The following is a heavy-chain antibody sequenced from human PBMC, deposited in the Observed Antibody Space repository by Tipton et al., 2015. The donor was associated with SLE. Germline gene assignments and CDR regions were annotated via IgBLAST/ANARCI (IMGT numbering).Heavy chain of an antibody. D-gene: IGHD3-10*01. CDR3: ARDPYGSGSGYYGMDV. V-gene: IGHV3-48*03. J-gene: IGHJ6*02. CDR1: GFTFSTYG. Sequence: SLRLSCAASGFTFSTYGMSWVRQAPGKGLEWVSHISFTGNTMYYADSVKGRFTISRDNAKNSLYLQMNSLRAEDTAVYYCARDPYGSGSGYYGMDVWGQGTTVTVSS. CDR2: ISFTGNTM.